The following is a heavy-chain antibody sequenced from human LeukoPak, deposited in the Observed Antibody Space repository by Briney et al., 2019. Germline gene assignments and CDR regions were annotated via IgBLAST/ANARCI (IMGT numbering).Heavy chain of an antibody. CDR3: ARYCSSTSCPELDI. Sequence: ASVKVSCKASGYTFTSYDINWVRQATGQGLEWMGWMNPNSGNTGYAQKFQGRVTITRNTSISTAYMELSSLRSEDTAVYYCARYCSSTSCPELDIWGQGTIVTVSS. J-gene: IGHJ3*02. CDR2: MNPNSGNT. V-gene: IGHV1-8*03. D-gene: IGHD2-2*01. CDR1: GYTFTSYD.